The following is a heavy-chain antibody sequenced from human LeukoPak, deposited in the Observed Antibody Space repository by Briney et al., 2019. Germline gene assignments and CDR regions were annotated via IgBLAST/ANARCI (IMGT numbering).Heavy chain of an antibody. V-gene: IGHV3-30-3*01. Sequence: GGSLRLSCAASGFTFSSYAMHWVRQAPGKGLEWVAVISYDGSNKYYADSVKGRFTISRDNAKNSLYLQMNSLRDEDTAVYYCARVVYQYSSGWYFDHWGQGTLVTVSS. CDR3: ARVVYQYSSGWYFDH. CDR1: GFTFSSYA. D-gene: IGHD6-19*01. CDR2: ISYDGSNK. J-gene: IGHJ4*02.